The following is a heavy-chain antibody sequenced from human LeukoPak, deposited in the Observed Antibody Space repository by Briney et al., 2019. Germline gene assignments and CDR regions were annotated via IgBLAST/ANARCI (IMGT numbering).Heavy chain of an antibody. V-gene: IGHV1-8*01. CDR1: GYTFTSYD. J-gene: IGHJ4*02. CDR2: MNPNSGNT. Sequence: ASVKVSCKASGYTFTSYDINWVRQATGQGLEWMGWMNPNSGNTGYAQKFQGRVTMTRNTSISTAYMELSSLRSEDPAVYYCARGRGYYDSSGYYQKQGYWGQGTLVTVSS. D-gene: IGHD3-22*01. CDR3: ARGRGYYDSSGYYQKQGY.